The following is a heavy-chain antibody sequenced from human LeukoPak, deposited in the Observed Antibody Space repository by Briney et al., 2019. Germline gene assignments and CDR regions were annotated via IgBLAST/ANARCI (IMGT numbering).Heavy chain of an antibody. J-gene: IGHJ4*02. CDR3: ARGDGSGWLTYDY. CDR2: INTDTWNP. Sequence: GASVKVSCKASGYTFTNYGINWVRQAPGQGLEWMGWINTDTWNPTYAQAFTGRFVFSLDTSVSTAYLQISSLKAEDTAVYYCARGDGSGWLTYDYWGQGTLVTVSS. V-gene: IGHV7-4-1*02. CDR1: GYTFTNYG. D-gene: IGHD6-19*01.